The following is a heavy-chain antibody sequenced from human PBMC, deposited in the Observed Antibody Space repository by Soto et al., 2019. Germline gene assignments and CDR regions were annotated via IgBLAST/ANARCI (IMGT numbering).Heavy chain of an antibody. J-gene: IGHJ4*02. CDR2: ISGSGGST. CDR1: GFTFSSYA. V-gene: IGHV3-23*01. CDR3: ARRYYYASSGYYYYFDY. D-gene: IGHD3-22*01. Sequence: GGSLRLSCAASGFTFSSYAMSWVRQAPGKGLEWVSAISGSGGSTYYADSVKGRFTISRDNSKNTLYLQMNSLRAEDTAVYYCARRYYYASSGYYYYFDYWGQGNLVTVSS.